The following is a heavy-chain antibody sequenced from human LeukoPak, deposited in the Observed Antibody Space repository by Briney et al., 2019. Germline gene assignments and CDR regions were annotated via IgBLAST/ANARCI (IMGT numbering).Heavy chain of an antibody. D-gene: IGHD3-10*01. V-gene: IGHV3-73*01. CDR1: GVTFSGSA. CDR3: TSPILWFGTRSMDV. CDR2: IRSKANSYAT. Sequence: GGSLRLSCAASGVTFSGSAMHWVRQAPGKGLEWVGRIRSKANSYATAYAASVKGRFTISRDDSKNTAYLQMNSLKTEDPAVYYCTSPILWFGTRSMDVWGKGITVTVSS. J-gene: IGHJ6*04.